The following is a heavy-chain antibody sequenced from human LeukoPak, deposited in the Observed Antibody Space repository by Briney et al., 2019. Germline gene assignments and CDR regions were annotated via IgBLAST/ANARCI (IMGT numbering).Heavy chain of an antibody. D-gene: IGHD3-16*02. CDR3: ARYPLYYDYVWGSYREGFDY. CDR1: GCSISSSSYY. Sequence: KSSETLFLTCTVSGCSISSSSYYWGWIRPPPGKGLEWIGSIYYSASTYYNPYLKSRVTISVDTSKDQFSLKLSSVPAADTAVYYCARYPLYYDYVWGSYREGFDYWGQGTLVTVSS. CDR2: IYYSAST. J-gene: IGHJ4*02. V-gene: IGHV4-39*07.